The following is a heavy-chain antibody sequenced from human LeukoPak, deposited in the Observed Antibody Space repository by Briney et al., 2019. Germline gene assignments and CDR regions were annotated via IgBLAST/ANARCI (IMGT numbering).Heavy chain of an antibody. V-gene: IGHV4-30-4*01. CDR2: TYYSGST. J-gene: IGHJ5*02. D-gene: IGHD2-2*01. CDR3: ARVDVVVPAAIAWFDP. Sequence: SQTLSLTCTVSGGSISSGDYYWRWIRQPPGKGLEWIGYTYYSGSTYYNPSLKSRVTISVDTSKNQFSLKLSSVTAADTAVYYCARVDVVVPAAIAWFDPWGQGTLVTVSS. CDR1: GGSISSGDYY.